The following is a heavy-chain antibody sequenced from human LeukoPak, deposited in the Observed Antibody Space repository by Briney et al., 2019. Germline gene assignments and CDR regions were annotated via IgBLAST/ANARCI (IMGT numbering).Heavy chain of an antibody. Sequence: ASVKVSCQAPGYTFTGYYMQWVRQAPGEGLEWMRRIDPNRGGTNYAPTSQGRVTMTRDTSISTASMELSRLRSDDTAVYYCARSLHTSAFDYWGQGTLVTVSS. CDR1: GYTFTGYY. J-gene: IGHJ4*02. D-gene: IGHD2-21*02. CDR3: ARSLHTSAFDY. V-gene: IGHV1-2*06. CDR2: IDPNRGGT.